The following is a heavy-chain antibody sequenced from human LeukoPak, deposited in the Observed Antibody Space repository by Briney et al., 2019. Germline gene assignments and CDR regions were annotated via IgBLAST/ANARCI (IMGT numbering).Heavy chain of an antibody. J-gene: IGHJ6*02. CDR1: GFTFSSYA. CDR3: AKDSAPYCGGDCYSDYYYGMDV. CDR2: ISGSGGST. D-gene: IGHD2-21*02. V-gene: IGHV3-23*01. Sequence: AGGSLRLSCAASGFTFSSYAMSWVRQAPGKGLEWVSAISGSGGSTYYADSVRGRFTISRDNSKNTLYLQMNSLRAEDTAVYYCAKDSAPYCGGDCYSDYYYGMDVWGQGTTVTVSS.